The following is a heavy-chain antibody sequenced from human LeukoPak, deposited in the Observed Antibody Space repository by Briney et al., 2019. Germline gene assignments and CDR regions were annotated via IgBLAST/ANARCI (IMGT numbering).Heavy chain of an antibody. CDR1: GFTFSNYW. Sequence: GGSLRLSCAASGFTFSNYWMSWVRQAPGKGLEWVANIKQDGSEKYYVDSVKGRFTMSRDNAKNSLYLQMNSLRAEDTAVYYCARSPSNREYDFWSGYYFLPDYWGQGTLVTVSS. V-gene: IGHV3-7*03. D-gene: IGHD3-3*01. CDR3: ARSPSNREYDFWSGYYFLPDY. CDR2: IKQDGSEK. J-gene: IGHJ4*02.